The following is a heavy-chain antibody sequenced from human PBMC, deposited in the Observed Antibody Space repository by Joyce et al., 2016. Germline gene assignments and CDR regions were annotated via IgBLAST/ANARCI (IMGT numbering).Heavy chain of an antibody. CDR1: GFSLSNPTMG. CDR3: ARTEYSSGWSLFDY. V-gene: IGHV2-26*01. CDR2: IFSHDET. J-gene: IGHJ4*02. Sequence: QVTLKESGPVLVKPTETLTLTCTVSGFSLSNPTMGVSWLRQPPGKALEWLAHIFSHDETSYKTSLMGRLTISRDTSKSQVVLTMTNMDPVDTATYFCARTEYSSGWSLFDYWGQGTLVTVSS. D-gene: IGHD6-19*01.